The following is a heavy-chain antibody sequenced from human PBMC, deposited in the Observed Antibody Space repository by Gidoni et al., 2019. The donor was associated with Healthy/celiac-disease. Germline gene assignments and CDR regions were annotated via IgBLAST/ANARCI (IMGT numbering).Heavy chain of an antibody. D-gene: IGHD3-10*01. V-gene: IGHV3-48*03. Sequence: EVQLVESGGGLVQPGGSLRLSCAASGFTFSSYEMNWVRQAPGKGLEWVSYISSSGSTIYYADSVKGRFTISRDNAKNSLYLQMNSLRAEDTAVYYCARASITMVRGVRGVSYFDYWGQGTLVTVSS. CDR2: ISSSGSTI. CDR1: GFTFSSYE. CDR3: ARASITMVRGVRGVSYFDY. J-gene: IGHJ4*02.